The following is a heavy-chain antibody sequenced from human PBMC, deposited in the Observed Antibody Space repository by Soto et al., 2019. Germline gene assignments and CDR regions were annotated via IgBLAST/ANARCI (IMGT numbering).Heavy chain of an antibody. CDR3: ARDPRYCSSTSCYTPTDAFDI. V-gene: IGHV3-74*01. D-gene: IGHD2-2*02. CDR2: ISPDGSNR. CDR1: GFTFSTYW. Sequence: GGSLRLSCAASGFTFSTYWMNWVRQTPGKGLMWVSRISPDGSNRGYADSVEGRFTVSRDNAKNTLYLQMHSLRAEDTVVYYCARDPRYCSSTSCYTPTDAFDIWGQGTMVTVSS. J-gene: IGHJ3*02.